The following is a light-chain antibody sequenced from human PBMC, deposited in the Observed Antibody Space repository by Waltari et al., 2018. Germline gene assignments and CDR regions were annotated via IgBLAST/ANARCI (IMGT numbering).Light chain of an antibody. V-gene: IGLV3-19*01. CDR2: GQN. Sequence: SSELTQDPAVSVALGQTVRITCQGDSPRSSYAAWYQQKQGQAPVLVIYGQNKPPPRIPCRFSGSNSGTTASLLITGAQAEDEADDYCNSRDSSANLMIFGGGTKLTVL. CDR3: NSRDSSANLMI. J-gene: IGLJ2*01. CDR1: SPRSSY.